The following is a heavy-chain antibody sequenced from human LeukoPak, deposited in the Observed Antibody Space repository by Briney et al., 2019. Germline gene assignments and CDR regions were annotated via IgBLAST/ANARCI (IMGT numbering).Heavy chain of an antibody. J-gene: IGHJ4*02. CDR1: GYTFTGYY. D-gene: IGHD5-12*01. CDR3: ARDLEGYETEFDY. V-gene: IGHV1-2*02. CDR2: INPNSGGT. Sequence: GASVKVSCKASGYTFTGYYMHWVRQAPGQGLEWMGWINPNSGGTNYAQKFQGRVTMTRDTSISTAYMELSRLRSDDTAVYYCARDLEGYETEFDYWGQGTLVTVSS.